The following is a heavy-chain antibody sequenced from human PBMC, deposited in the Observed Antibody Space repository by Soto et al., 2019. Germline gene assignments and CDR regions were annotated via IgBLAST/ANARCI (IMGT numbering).Heavy chain of an antibody. J-gene: IGHJ5*02. D-gene: IGHD3-16*02. CDR1: GGSISSGGYS. Sequence: PSETLSLTCAVSGGSISSGGYSWSWIRQPPGKGLVWIGYIYHSGSTYYNPSLKSRVTISVDRSKNQFSLKLSSVTAADRAVYYCARGKYYDYVWGTYRHTEFDPWGQGPLVTVSS. CDR2: IYHSGST. V-gene: IGHV4-30-2*01. CDR3: ARGKYYDYVWGTYRHTEFDP.